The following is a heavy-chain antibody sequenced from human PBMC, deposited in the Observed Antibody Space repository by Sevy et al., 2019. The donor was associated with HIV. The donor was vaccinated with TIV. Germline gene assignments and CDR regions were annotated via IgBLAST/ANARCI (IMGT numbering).Heavy chain of an antibody. CDR1: GFTFSSYA. D-gene: IGHD4-17*01. J-gene: IGHJ4*02. Sequence: GGSLRLSCAASGFTFSSYAMSWVRQAPGKGLEWVSAISGSGGSTYYADSVKGRFTISRDNSKNTLYLQMNSLRAEDTAVYYCVKRKSGSTVTPYYFDYWGQGTLVTVSS. CDR3: VKRKSGSTVTPYYFDY. CDR2: ISGSGGST. V-gene: IGHV3-23*01.